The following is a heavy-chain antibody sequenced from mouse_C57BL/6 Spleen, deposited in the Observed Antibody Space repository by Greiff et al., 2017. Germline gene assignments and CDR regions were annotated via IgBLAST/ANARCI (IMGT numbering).Heavy chain of an antibody. Sequence: QVQLQQSGAELVKPGASVKISCKASGYAFSSYWMNWVKQRPGKGLEWIGQIYPGDGDTNYNGKFKGKATLTADKSSSTAYMQLSSLTSEDSAVYFCARKEDYSYAMDYWGQGTSVTVSS. CDR1: GYAFSSYW. D-gene: IGHD1-1*01. CDR2: IYPGDGDT. CDR3: ARKEDYSYAMDY. J-gene: IGHJ4*01. V-gene: IGHV1-80*01.